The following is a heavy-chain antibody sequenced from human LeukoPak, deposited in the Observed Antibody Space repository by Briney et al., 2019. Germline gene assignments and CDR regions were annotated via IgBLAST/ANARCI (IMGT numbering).Heavy chain of an antibody. CDR3: ARDYTMVQGAPAY. CDR1: RYTFTSYV. Sequence: GASVTVSRLASRYTFTSYVISWLRPPPAQGGAWVGWISAYKGNTNYAQKPQGRVTMTTATSTSTAYMELRSLRSGETTVYYCARDYTMVQGAPAYWGQGTLVTVSS. CDR2: ISAYKGNT. V-gene: IGHV1-18*01. J-gene: IGHJ4*02. D-gene: IGHD3-10*01.